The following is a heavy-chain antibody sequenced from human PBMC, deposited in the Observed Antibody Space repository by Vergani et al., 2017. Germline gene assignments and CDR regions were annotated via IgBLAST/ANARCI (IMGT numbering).Heavy chain of an antibody. CDR3: ARMGGYDEGDAFRIGYFDS. V-gene: IGHV4-34*09. CDR2: IYSTGST. J-gene: IGHJ4*02. D-gene: IGHD3-22*01. Sequence: QAQLQESGPGLVKPSETLSLTCAVYGGSFSGYYWNWIRQHPGKGLEWIGYIYSTGSTHHNPSLRRRINMSVDTSKNQFSLKLNSVTAADTAMYYCARMGGYDEGDAFRIGYFDSWGPGILVTVSS. CDR1: GGSFSGYY.